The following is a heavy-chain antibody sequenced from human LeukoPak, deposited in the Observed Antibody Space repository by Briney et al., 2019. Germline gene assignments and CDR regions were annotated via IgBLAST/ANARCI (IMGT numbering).Heavy chain of an antibody. Sequence: SETLSLTCTVSGASVRSDHWNWIRQSPGKGLEWIAYMHGSGSPNYNPSLASRLTLSVDATENLLSLRLTSVTAADTAVYFCARDLSVNAFDIWGQGTLVTVSS. D-gene: IGHD2/OR15-2a*01. CDR3: ARDLSVNAFDI. V-gene: IGHV4-59*02. J-gene: IGHJ3*02. CDR1: GASVRSDH. CDR2: MHGSGSP.